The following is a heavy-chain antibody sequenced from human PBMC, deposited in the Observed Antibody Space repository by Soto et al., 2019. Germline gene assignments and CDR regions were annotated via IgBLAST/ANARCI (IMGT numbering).Heavy chain of an antibody. V-gene: IGHV3-74*01. Sequence: GGSLRLSCEASGFTFSTYWMHWVRQVPGKGLVWVSRINGDGSATHYADSVRGRFTISRDNAKNTLYLQMNSLRAEDTAIYYCARREATDGVLDYWGQGTLVTVSS. CDR3: ARREATDGVLDY. D-gene: IGHD3-16*01. CDR2: INGDGSAT. CDR1: GFTFSTYW. J-gene: IGHJ4*02.